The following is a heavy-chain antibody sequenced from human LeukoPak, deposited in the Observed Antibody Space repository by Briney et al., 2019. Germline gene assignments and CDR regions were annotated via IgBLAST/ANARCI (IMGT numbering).Heavy chain of an antibody. D-gene: IGHD3-10*01. J-gene: IGHJ4*02. CDR2: INEDGSST. Sequence: PGGSLRLSCAASGYTFSRYWMHWVRHGPGKGLVWVSRINEDGSSTSYAESVRGRFTISRDNAKNTLSLQMNSLRAEDAGVYYGTTDTFGSRDAGGQGSLVTVSS. CDR1: GYTFSRYW. V-gene: IGHV3-74*01. CDR3: TTDTFGSRDA.